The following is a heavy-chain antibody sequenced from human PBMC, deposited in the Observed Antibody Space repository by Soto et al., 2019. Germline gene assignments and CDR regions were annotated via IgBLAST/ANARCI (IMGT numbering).Heavy chain of an antibody. CDR3: ARGTGKSVWAAHDAFDI. Sequence: QVQLQESGPGLVKPSETLSLTCTVSGGSISSYYWSWIRQPPGKGLEWIGYIYYSGSTNYNPSLKSRVTISVDTSKNQFSLKLSSVTAADTAVYYCARGTGKSVWAAHDAFDIWGQGTMVTVSS. V-gene: IGHV4-59*01. CDR1: GGSISSYY. CDR2: IYYSGST. D-gene: IGHD2-15*01. J-gene: IGHJ3*02.